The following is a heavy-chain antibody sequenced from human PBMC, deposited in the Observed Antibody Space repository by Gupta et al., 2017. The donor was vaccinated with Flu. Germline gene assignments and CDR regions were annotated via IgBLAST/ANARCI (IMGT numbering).Heavy chain of an antibody. J-gene: IGHJ2*01. CDR2: ISSSSSYI. Sequence: VRQAPGKVLEWVSSISSSSSYIYYADSVKGRFTISRDNAKNSLYLQMNSLRAEDTAVYYCAREGYFDLWGRGTLVTVYS. CDR3: AREGYFDL. V-gene: IGHV3-21*01.